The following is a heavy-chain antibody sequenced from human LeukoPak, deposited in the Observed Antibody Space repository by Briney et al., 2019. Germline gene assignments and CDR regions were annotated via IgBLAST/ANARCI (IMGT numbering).Heavy chain of an antibody. Sequence: SETLSLTCTVSGVSISSYYWSWIRQPPGKGLEGIGYIYCSGSTNYNPSLKSRVTISVDTSKNQFSLKLSCVTAADTAVYYCARGHRGNYWYFDRWGRGTLVTVSS. J-gene: IGHJ2*01. CDR1: GVSISSYY. V-gene: IGHV4-59*01. CDR3: ARGHRGNYWYFDR. CDR2: IYCSGST.